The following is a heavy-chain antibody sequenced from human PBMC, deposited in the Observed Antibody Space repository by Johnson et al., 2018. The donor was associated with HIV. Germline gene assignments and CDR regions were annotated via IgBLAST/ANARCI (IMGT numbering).Heavy chain of an antibody. D-gene: IGHD5-12*01. V-gene: IGHV3-33*06. CDR3: AKRYDLGFGAWDAFDI. CDR2: IWYDGSNK. CDR1: GFTFSSYG. Sequence: QVQLVESGGGVVQPGRSLRLSCAASGFTFSSYGMHWVRQAPGKGLEWVAVIWYDGSNKYYADSVKGRFTISRDNSKNTLYLQMNILRAEDTAVYYCAKRYDLGFGAWDAFDIWGQGTMVTVSS. J-gene: IGHJ3*02.